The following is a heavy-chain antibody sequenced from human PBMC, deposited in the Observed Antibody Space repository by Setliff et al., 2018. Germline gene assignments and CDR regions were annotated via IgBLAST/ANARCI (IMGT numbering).Heavy chain of an antibody. CDR3: ARDATGYSSSWPYYYYYYMDV. CDR1: GDSISSSRYY. Sequence: SETLSLTCTVSGDSISSSRYYWAWIRQPPGKGLEWIGEINHSGSTTYNLSLKSRVTISVDTSKNQFSLKLSSVTAADTAVYYCARDATGYSSSWPYYYYYYMDVWGKGTTVTVSS. CDR2: INHSGST. V-gene: IGHV4-39*07. J-gene: IGHJ6*03. D-gene: IGHD6-13*01.